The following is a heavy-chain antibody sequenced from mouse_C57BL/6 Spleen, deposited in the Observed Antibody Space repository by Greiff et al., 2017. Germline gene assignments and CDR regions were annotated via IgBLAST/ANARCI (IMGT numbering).Heavy chain of an antibody. CDR2: ISDGGSYT. D-gene: IGHD1-1*01. J-gene: IGHJ3*01. CDR3: ARDYYGVRGFAY. Sequence: EVQLVESGGGLVKPGGSLKLSCAASGFTFSSYAMSWVRQTPEKRLEWVATISDGGSYTYYPDNVKGRSTISRDNAKNNLYLQMSHLKSEDTAMYYCARDYYGVRGFAYWGQGTLVTVSA. CDR1: GFTFSSYA. V-gene: IGHV5-4*01.